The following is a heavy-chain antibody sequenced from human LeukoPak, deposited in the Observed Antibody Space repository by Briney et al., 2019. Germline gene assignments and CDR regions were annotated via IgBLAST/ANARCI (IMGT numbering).Heavy chain of an antibody. CDR1: GFTFSSYW. CDR3: ARDLGYSGYSSSLDY. Sequence: HPGGSLRLSCAASGFTFSSYWMHWVRQAPGKGLVWVSRISSDGSSTSYADSVKGRFTISRDNAKNTLYLQMNSLRAEDTAVYYCARDLGYSGYSSSLDYWGQATLGTVSS. V-gene: IGHV3-74*01. D-gene: IGHD5-12*01. CDR2: ISSDGSST. J-gene: IGHJ4*02.